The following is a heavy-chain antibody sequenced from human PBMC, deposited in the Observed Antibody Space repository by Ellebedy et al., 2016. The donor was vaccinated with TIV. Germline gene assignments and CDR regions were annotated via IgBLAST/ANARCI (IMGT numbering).Heavy chain of an antibody. V-gene: IGHV3-74*01. D-gene: IGHD3-22*01. J-gene: IGHJ4*02. CDR3: GRILGGSGSRSEAIDY. CDR2: ITTNDE. CDR1: GSTLGGYW. Sequence: GESLKISCEVSGSTLGGYWMHWVRQVPGKGLVWVSRITTNDENYADSVKGRFTVSRDNAKNTVYLQMNSLRAEDTAVYYCGRILGGSGSRSEAIDYWGQGSLVIVSS.